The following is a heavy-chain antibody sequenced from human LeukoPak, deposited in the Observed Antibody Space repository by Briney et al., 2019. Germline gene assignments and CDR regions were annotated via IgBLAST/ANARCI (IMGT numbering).Heavy chain of an antibody. CDR3: ARHGSGSYLDDFDY. V-gene: IGHV4-4*09. CDR1: GGSISSYY. CDR2: IYPSGST. Sequence: SETLSLTCTVSGGSISSYYWSWIRQPPGKGLEWIGYIYPSGSTNYNPSLKSRVTTSVDTSKNQFSLKLSSVTAADTAVYYCARHGSGSYLDDFDYWGQGTLVTVSS. J-gene: IGHJ4*02. D-gene: IGHD1-26*01.